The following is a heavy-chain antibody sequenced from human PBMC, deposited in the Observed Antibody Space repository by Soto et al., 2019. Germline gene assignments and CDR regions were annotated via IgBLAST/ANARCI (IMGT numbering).Heavy chain of an antibody. CDR3: ARDQGNHWDLDY. CDR1: GFTLIKYP. Sequence: EVQLVEAGGDFVQPGGSLRLSCAAAGFTLIKYPMNWVRQVPGKGREWISYIDNNSGSVYYADSVKGRFTISRENAKNSLYLQMHSLTVEDTAIYYCARDQGNHWDLDYWGQGTLVTVSS. J-gene: IGHJ4*02. CDR2: IDNNSGSV. D-gene: IGHD7-27*01. V-gene: IGHV3-48*01.